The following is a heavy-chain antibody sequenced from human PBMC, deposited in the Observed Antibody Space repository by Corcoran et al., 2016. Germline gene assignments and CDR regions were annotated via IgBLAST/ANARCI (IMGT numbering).Heavy chain of an antibody. CDR1: GYTFTSYY. J-gene: IGHJ6*02. V-gene: IGHV1-46*01. Sequence: QVQLVQSGAEVKKPGASVKVSCKASGYTFTSYYMHWVRQAPGQGLEWMGIINPSGGSTSYAQKFQGRVTMTRDTSTSTVYMELSSLRSEDTAVYYCARDLMPISLNYYGMDVWGQGTTVTVSS. CDR2: INPSGGST. CDR3: ARDLMPISLNYYGMDV. D-gene: IGHD3-9*01.